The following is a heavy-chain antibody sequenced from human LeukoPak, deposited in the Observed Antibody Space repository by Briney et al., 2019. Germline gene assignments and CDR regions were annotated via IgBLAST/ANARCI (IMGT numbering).Heavy chain of an antibody. D-gene: IGHD1-26*01. V-gene: IGHV4-59*08. CDR1: GCPISSYY. J-gene: IGHJ4*02. Sequence: KCSETLSLTCTVSGCPISSYYWNWIRQPPGKGLEWIGYIYYSGSTSYNPSLKSRVTISVDTSKNQFSLKLSSVTDADTAVYYCASLRERSYYARGFDYWGQGTLVTVSS. CDR3: ASLRERSYYARGFDY. CDR2: IYYSGST.